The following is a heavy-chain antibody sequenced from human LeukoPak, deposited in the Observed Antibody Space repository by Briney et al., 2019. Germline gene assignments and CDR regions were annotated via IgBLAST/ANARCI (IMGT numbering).Heavy chain of an antibody. V-gene: IGHV3-53*01. D-gene: IGHD3-10*01. CDR3: ARYDSRSGPGGLDS. CDR1: GFTVNSNY. J-gene: IGHJ1*01. Sequence: GGSLRLSCAVSGFTVNSNYMGWVRQAPGKGPEWISGFYSDGRTYYAGSVQGRFTMSRDSSKNTVYLQMNSVRAEDTAVYYCARYDSRSGPGGLDSWGQGTLVTVSS. CDR2: FYSDGRT.